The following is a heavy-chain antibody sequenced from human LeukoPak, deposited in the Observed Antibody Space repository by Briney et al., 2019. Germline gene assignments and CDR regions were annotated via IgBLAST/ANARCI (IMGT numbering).Heavy chain of an antibody. Sequence: ASLKVSCKASGYTFTSYAMNWVRQAPGQGLEWMGWINTNTGNPTYAQGFTGRFVFSLDTSVSTAYLQISSLKAEDTAVYYCASSQTMVRGVIGWFDPWGQGTLVTVSS. CDR3: ASSQTMVRGVIGWFDP. CDR2: INTNTGNP. CDR1: GYTFTSYA. J-gene: IGHJ5*02. V-gene: IGHV7-4-1*02. D-gene: IGHD3-10*01.